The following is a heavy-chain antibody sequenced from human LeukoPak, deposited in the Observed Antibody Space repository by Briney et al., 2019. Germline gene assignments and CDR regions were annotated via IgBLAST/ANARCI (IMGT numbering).Heavy chain of an antibody. CDR3: ARYGGNSFDY. D-gene: IGHD4-23*01. Sequence: PSETLSLTCTVSGGSMSGDYWSWIRQTPGKGLECIGYISYRGITNYSPSLRSRVTISGDTSKNQFSLRLSSVTAADTAVYYCARYGGNSFDYWGQGTLVTVSS. CDR2: ISYRGIT. V-gene: IGHV4-59*08. CDR1: GGSMSGDY. J-gene: IGHJ4*02.